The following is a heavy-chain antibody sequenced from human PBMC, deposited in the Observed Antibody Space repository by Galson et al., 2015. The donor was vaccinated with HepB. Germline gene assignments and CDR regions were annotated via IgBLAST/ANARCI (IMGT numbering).Heavy chain of an antibody. Sequence: SLRLSCAASGFTFSTYWMSWVRQAPGKGLEWVANIRPDEGEIYYMDSVKARSTITKDNAKNSLYLQMDNLRAGETSVYYCARDKVVGPTKFDYWGQGTLVTVSS. CDR3: ARDKVVGPTKFDY. CDR2: IRPDEGEI. V-gene: IGHV3-7*01. D-gene: IGHD1-26*01. J-gene: IGHJ4*02. CDR1: GFTFSTYW.